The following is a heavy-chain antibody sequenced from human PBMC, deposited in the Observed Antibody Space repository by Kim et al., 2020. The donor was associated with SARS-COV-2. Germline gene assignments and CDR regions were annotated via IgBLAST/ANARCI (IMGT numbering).Heavy chain of an antibody. CDR1: GYSFTNYW. CDR2: IYPGDSDT. V-gene: IGHV5-51*01. D-gene: IGHD4-4*01. J-gene: IGHJ4*02. Sequence: GESLKISCKGSGYSFTNYWIAWVRQMPGKGLEWMGIIYPGDSDTKFSPSFQGQVTLSADKSISTAYLQWSSLKASDSAMYYCARQNLRMTTLNLWGQGTLVTVSS. CDR3: ARQNLRMTTLNL.